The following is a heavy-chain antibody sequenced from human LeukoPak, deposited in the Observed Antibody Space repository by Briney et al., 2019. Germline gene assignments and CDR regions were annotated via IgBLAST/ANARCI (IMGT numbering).Heavy chain of an antibody. CDR3: AKESVSTIDY. J-gene: IGHJ4*02. Sequence: GGSLRLSCAASGFTFSSYSMNWVRQAAGKGLEWVSAISGSGGSTYYADSVKGRFTISRDNSKNTLYLQMNSLRAEDTAVYYCAKESVSTIDYWGQGTLVTVSS. D-gene: IGHD5/OR15-5a*01. V-gene: IGHV3-23*01. CDR1: GFTFSSYS. CDR2: ISGSGGST.